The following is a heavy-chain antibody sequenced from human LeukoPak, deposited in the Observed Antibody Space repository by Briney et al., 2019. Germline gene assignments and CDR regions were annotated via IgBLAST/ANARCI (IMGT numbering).Heavy chain of an antibody. D-gene: IGHD2-2*01. CDR1: GGTFSSYA. CDR3: AREGRYCSSTSCQPMVRGVIKHYYYGMDV. Sequence: SVKVSCKASGGTFSSYAISWVRQAPGQGLEWMGGVIPIFGTANYAQKFHGRVTITADESTSTAYMELSSLRSEDTAVYYCAREGRYCSSTSCQPMVRGVIKHYYYGMDVWGKGTTVTVSS. J-gene: IGHJ6*04. CDR2: VIPIFGTA. V-gene: IGHV1-69*01.